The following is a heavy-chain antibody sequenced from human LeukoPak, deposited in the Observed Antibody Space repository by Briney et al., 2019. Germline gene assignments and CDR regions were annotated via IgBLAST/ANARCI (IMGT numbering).Heavy chain of an antibody. CDR2: IKEDGSKK. CDR3: ATPLDYYDSSGYHQGGD. Sequence: GGSLRLSCVASGFTFSRYSMSWVRQAPGKGLEWVANIKEDGSKKNYVDSVKGRFTISRDNAKNSLYLQMNSLRAEDTAVYYCATPLDYYDSSGYHQGGDWGQGTLVTVSS. CDR1: GFTFSRYS. V-gene: IGHV3-7*03. D-gene: IGHD3-22*01. J-gene: IGHJ4*02.